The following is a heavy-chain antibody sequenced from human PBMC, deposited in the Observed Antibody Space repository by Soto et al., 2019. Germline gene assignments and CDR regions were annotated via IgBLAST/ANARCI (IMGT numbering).Heavy chain of an antibody. Sequence: WGSLVLGCEASVFTFSGFDMHWVRQPTGKGLDLVSSIGTAGDTYYAVSVKGRFTISRDNAKNSLSLQMNSLRAGDMAVYFCAKSQEIGTHFFDSWAQGTQVTVS. D-gene: IGHD6-13*01. V-gene: IGHV3-13*01. CDR2: IGTAGDT. CDR1: VFTFSGFD. CDR3: AKSQEIGTHFFDS. J-gene: IGHJ4*02.